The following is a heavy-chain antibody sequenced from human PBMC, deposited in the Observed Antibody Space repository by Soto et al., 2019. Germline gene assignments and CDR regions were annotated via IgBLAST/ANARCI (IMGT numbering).Heavy chain of an antibody. CDR1: GFIVTRNY. CDR3: AMTHYDFRSGYRFDP. Sequence: GSLRLSCAVSGFIVTRNYMTWVRQAPGKGLEWVSFIAGGDNTFYADSVKGRFAISRDKSKNTLYLQMDSLRAEDTAVYYCAMTHYDFRSGYRFDPWGQGTQVTVSS. D-gene: IGHD3-3*01. V-gene: IGHV3-53*01. CDR2: IAGGDNT. J-gene: IGHJ5*01.